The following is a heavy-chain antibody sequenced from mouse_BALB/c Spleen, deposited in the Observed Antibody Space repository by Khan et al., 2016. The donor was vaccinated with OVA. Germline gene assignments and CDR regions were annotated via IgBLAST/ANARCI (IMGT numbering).Heavy chain of an antibody. J-gene: IGHJ2*01. CDR1: GYSFTSYW. D-gene: IGHD2-4*01. V-gene: IGHV1-5*01. Sequence: VQLKQSGTVLARPGASVKMSCKASGYSFTSYWMHWVKQRPGQGLEWIGVIYPGISDTRYNQKFKGKAKLTAVTSASTAYMELSSLTTEDSAVYYCTRSYDSYYFDYWGQGTPLTVSA. CDR3: TRSYDSYYFDY. CDR2: IYPGISDT.